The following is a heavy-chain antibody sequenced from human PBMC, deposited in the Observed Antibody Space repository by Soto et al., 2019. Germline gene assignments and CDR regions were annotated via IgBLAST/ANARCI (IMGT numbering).Heavy chain of an antibody. D-gene: IGHD2-2*01. CDR2: ISAYNGNT. CDR1: GYTFTSYG. CDR3: ARGAPIVVVPAANWGWFDP. Sequence: ASVKVSGKASGYTFTSYGISWVRQAPGQGLEWMGWISAYNGNTNYAQKLQGRVTMTTDTSTSTAYMELRSLRSDDTAVYYCARGAPIVVVPAANWGWFDPWGQGTLVTVSS. V-gene: IGHV1-18*04. J-gene: IGHJ5*02.